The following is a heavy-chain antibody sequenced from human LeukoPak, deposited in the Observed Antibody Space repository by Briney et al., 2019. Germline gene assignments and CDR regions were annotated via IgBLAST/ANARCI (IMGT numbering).Heavy chain of an antibody. CDR1: GFTFSSYE. CDR2: ISFSGLTT. CDR3: ARELSGDFWSGYSRPRLAFQH. D-gene: IGHD3-3*01. V-gene: IGHV3-48*03. J-gene: IGHJ1*01. Sequence: GGSLRLSCAASGFTFSSYEMNWVRQAPGKGLEWVSYISFSGLTTHYADSVTGRFTISRDNAKNSLYLQMDSLRAEDTAVYYCARELSGDFWSGYSRPRLAFQHWGQGTLLTVPS.